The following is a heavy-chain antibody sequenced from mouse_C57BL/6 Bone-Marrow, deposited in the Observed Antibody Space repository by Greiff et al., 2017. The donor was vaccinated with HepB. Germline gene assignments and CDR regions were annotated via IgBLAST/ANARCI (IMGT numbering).Heavy chain of an antibody. V-gene: IGHV1-81*01. CDR3: ANYYGSSYVGYYFDY. CDR1: GYTFTSYG. J-gene: IGHJ2*01. D-gene: IGHD1-1*01. CDR2: IYPRSGNT. Sequence: QVQLQQSGAELARPGASVKLSCKASGYTFTSYGISWVKQRTGQGLEWIGEIYPRSGNTYYNEKFKGKATLTADKSSSTAYMELRSLTSEDSAVYFCANYYGSSYVGYYFDYCGKGTTLTVSS.